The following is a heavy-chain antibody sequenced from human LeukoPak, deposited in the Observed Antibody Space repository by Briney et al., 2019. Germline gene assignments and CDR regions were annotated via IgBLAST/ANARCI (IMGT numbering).Heavy chain of an antibody. CDR2: IYSGGST. D-gene: IGHD2-15*01. CDR1: GFTVSSNY. V-gene: IGHV3-53*01. J-gene: IGHJ4*02. CDR3: AKDPDIVVVVAASFDY. Sequence: HPGGSLRLSCAASGFTVSSNYMSWVRQAPGKGLEWVSVIYSGGSTYYADSVKGRFTISRDNSKNTLYLQMNSLRAEDTAVYYCAKDPDIVVVVAASFDYWGQGTLVTVSS.